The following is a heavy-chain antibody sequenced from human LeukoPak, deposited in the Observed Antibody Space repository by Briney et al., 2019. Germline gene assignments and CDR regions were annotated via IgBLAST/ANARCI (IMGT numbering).Heavy chain of an antibody. CDR3: ARVYSSGWYQWFDP. Sequence: SETLSLTCIVSGGSISTNSYSWGWLRQPPGKGLEWIGTLYYNGNSYYTPSLERRVTITADTSKNQFSLKLNSVTAADTAIYHCARVYSSGWYQWFDPWGQGILVTVSS. D-gene: IGHD6-19*01. V-gene: IGHV4-39*07. J-gene: IGHJ5*02. CDR1: GGSISTNSYS. CDR2: LYYNGNS.